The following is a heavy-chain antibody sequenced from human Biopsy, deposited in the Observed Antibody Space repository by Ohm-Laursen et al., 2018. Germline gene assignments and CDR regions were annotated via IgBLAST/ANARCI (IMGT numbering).Heavy chain of an antibody. V-gene: IGHV3-23*01. CDR2: ISANGATS. CDR1: GFTFSDYY. J-gene: IGHJ5*02. D-gene: IGHD3-3*01. Sequence: SLRLSCAASGFTFSDYYMSWIRQAPGPGPEWVSTISANGATSYYADSVKGRFTISRDNSKNTLYLQMNSVRADDTAIYYCAKGGSITIFGVVINNCFDPWGQGTRVTVSS. CDR3: AKGGSITIFGVVINNCFDP.